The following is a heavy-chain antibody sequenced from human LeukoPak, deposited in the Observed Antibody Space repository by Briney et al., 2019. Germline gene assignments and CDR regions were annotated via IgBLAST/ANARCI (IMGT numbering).Heavy chain of an antibody. CDR1: KFXFVNYA. CDR2: ISGSGDAT. V-gene: IGHV3-23*01. D-gene: IGHD5-24*01. CDR3: AKDIQLSA. J-gene: IGHJ3*01. Sequence: GGSLRLPCAASKFXFVNYAMSWVRQAPGKGLEWVSTISGSGDATYYADSVKGRFTISRDNPKSTLYLQMNSLRAEDTALYYCAKDIQLSAWGLGTMVTVSS.